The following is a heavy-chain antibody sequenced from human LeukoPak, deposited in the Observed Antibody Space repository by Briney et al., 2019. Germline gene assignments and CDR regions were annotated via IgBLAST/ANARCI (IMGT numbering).Heavy chain of an antibody. CDR3: ASHRRDGYNF. J-gene: IGHJ4*02. Sequence: SETLSLTCAVYGGSFSGYYWSWIRQPPGKGLEWIGEINHSGSTNYNPSLKSRVTISVDTSMNQFSLKLSSVTAADTAVYYCASHRRDGYNFWGQGTLVTVSS. CDR2: INHSGST. D-gene: IGHD5-24*01. CDR1: GGSFSGYY. V-gene: IGHV4-34*01.